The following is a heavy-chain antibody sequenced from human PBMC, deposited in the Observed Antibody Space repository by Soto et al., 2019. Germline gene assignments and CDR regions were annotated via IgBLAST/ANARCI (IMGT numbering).Heavy chain of an antibody. Sequence: ASVKVSCKASGYTFTRDGISWLRQATGQGLEWMGWISAYNGNTNYAQKLQGRVTMTTDTSTSTAYMELRSLRSDDTAVYYCARRGGVVVITDYYYGMDVWGQGTTVTVSS. J-gene: IGHJ6*02. V-gene: IGHV1-18*01. D-gene: IGHD3-22*01. CDR2: ISAYNGNT. CDR3: ARRGGVVVITDYYYGMDV. CDR1: GYTFTRDG.